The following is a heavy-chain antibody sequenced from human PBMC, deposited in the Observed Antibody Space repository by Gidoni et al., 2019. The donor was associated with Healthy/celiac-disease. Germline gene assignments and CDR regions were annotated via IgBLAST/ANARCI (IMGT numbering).Heavy chain of an antibody. CDR1: GYTCTSYG. CDR3: ARVAGGKYGSGSYYNVDY. Sequence: QVQLVQSGAEVKKPGASVKVSCKASGYTCTSYGISWVRQAPGQGLEWMGWISAYNGNTTYEQKLQGRVTMTTDTSTSTAYMELRSLRSDDTAVYYCARVAGGKYGSGSYYNVDYWGQGTLVTVSS. CDR2: ISAYNGNT. V-gene: IGHV1-18*01. D-gene: IGHD3-10*01. J-gene: IGHJ4*02.